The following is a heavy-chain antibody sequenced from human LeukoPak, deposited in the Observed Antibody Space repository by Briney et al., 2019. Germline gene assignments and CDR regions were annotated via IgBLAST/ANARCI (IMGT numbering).Heavy chain of an antibody. CDR3: TLSCTNCLGVSWFGP. D-gene: IGHD2-2*01. Sequence: GGSLRLSCAASGFTVSSNYMSWVRQAPGKGLEWVSAISGSGGSTYYADSVKGRFTISRDNSKNTLYLQMNSLRAEDTAVYYCTLSCTNCLGVSWFGPWGQGTLVTVSS. V-gene: IGHV3-23*01. CDR2: ISGSGGST. J-gene: IGHJ5*02. CDR1: GFTVSSNY.